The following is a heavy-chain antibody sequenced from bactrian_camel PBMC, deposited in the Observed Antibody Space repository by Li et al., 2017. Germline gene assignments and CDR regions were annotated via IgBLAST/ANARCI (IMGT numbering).Heavy chain of an antibody. J-gene: IGHJ4*01. CDR3: APDSSPQMGCY. D-gene: IGHD3*01. Sequence: QVQLVESGGGSVQAGGSLRLSCAASRVTYSRDCMAWFRQAPGKEREAVADIYTGAGSTKYADSVKGRFTISQDNAKNTVYLQMHSLKPEDTAMYYCAPDSSPQMGCYWTRGTQVTV. CDR1: RVTYSRDC. CDR2: IYTGAGST. V-gene: IGHV3S1*01.